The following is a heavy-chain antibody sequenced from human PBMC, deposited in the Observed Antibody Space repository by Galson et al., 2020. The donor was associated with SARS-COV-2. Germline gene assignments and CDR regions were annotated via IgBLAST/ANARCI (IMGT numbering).Heavy chain of an antibody. CDR1: GFTFDNYA. J-gene: IGHJ4*02. CDR2: IINSGIDT. V-gene: IGHV3-23*01. CDR3: AKAPLTACGGARCYPFDY. D-gene: IGHD2-15*01. Sequence: GGSLRLSCSASGFTFDNYAINWVRQVPGKGLEWVSSIINSGIDTYYAPSVKDRFTISRDNSQNMVYLQMNNLRAEDTALYYCAKAPLTACGGARCYPFDYWGRGTLVIVSS.